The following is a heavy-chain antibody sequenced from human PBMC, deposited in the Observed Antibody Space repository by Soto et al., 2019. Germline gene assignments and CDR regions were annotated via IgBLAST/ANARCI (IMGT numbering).Heavy chain of an antibody. CDR3: AREGERNGNHSRGWPNDWFDP. J-gene: IGHJ5*02. V-gene: IGHV1-2*04. CDR1: GYTFTGYY. D-gene: IGHD6-19*01. CDR2: INPNSGGT. Sequence: ASVKVSCKASGYTFTGYYMHWVRQAPGQGLEWMGWINPNSGGTNYSQKFQGWVTMTRDTSISTAYMELSRLRSDDTVVYYCAREGERNGNHSRGWPNDWFDPWGQGTLVTVSS.